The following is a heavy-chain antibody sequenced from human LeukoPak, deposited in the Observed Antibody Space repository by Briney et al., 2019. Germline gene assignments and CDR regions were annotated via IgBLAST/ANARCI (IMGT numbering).Heavy chain of an antibody. CDR1: GFTFSSYW. CDR3: ARGDILTGPYYFDY. J-gene: IGHJ4*02. D-gene: IGHD3-9*01. V-gene: IGHV3-30-3*01. Sequence: GGSLRLSCAASGFTFSSYWMHWVRQAPGKGLQWVAVISFDGSTKYYADSVRGRFTISRDNSKNTLYLQINSLRPEDTAVYYCARGDILTGPYYFDYWGQRTLVTVSS. CDR2: ISFDGSTK.